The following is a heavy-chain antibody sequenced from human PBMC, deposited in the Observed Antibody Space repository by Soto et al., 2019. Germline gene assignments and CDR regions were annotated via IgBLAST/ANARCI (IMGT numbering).Heavy chain of an antibody. V-gene: IGHV3-53*01. CDR2: IYNHGQI. CDR1: GFIVSRSH. CDR3: VRFTGEERH. D-gene: IGHD7-27*01. J-gene: IGHJ4*02. Sequence: EVQLVESGGGLTQPGGSLRLSCVVSGFIVSRSHMMWVRQAPGKGLEGVSVIYNHGQINYVDPVKGRFTIARDNSKNTIYLQMISLKVEDTAVYYCVRFTGEERHWGQGALVTVSS.